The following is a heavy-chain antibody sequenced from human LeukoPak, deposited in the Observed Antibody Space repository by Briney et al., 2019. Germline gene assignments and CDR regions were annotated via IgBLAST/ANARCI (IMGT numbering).Heavy chain of an antibody. J-gene: IGHJ5*02. CDR1: GGSISSYY. Sequence: SETLSLTCTVSGGSISSYYWSWIRQPPGKGLEWIGYIYYSGSTNYNPSLKSRVTISVDTSKNQFSLKLSSVTAADTAVYYCARDHDRATSHWFDPWGQGTLVTVSS. CDR3: ARDHDRATSHWFDP. D-gene: IGHD3-22*01. CDR2: IYYSGST. V-gene: IGHV4-59*01.